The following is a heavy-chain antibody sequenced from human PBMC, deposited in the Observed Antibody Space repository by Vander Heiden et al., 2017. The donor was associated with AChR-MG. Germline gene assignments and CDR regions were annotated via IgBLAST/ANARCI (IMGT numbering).Heavy chain of an antibody. CDR1: GFTFSSYG. D-gene: IGHD3-10*01. Sequence: VQLVESGGGVVQPGRSLRLSCAASGFTFSSYGMHWVRQAPGKGLDWVAVIWYDGSNKYYADSVKGRFTISRDNSKNTLYLQMNSLRAEDTAVYYCAREAFYYGSGSYYEPFDYWGQGTLVTVSS. CDR3: AREAFYYGSGSYYEPFDY. V-gene: IGHV3-33*01. CDR2: IWYDGSNK. J-gene: IGHJ4*02.